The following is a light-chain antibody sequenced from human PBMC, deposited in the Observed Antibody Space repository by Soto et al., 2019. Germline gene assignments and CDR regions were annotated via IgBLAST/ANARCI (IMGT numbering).Light chain of an antibody. CDR3: QHYSYFAT. V-gene: IGKV1-5*03. CDR2: KAS. J-gene: IGKJ1*01. Sequence: DIQMTQSPSTLSASVGDRVTITCRASQSISSWLTWYQQKAGQAPKLLIYKASIVESGVPSRFSGSGSGTEFTTTINSLQPDDSATYFCQHYSYFATFGQGTRVEVK. CDR1: QSISSW.